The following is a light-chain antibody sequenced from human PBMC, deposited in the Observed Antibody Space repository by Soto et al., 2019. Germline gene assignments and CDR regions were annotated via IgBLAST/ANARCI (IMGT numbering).Light chain of an antibody. V-gene: IGLV2-14*01. J-gene: IGLJ1*01. CDR3: SSYTTIDTYV. CDR2: EVS. CDR1: SSDVGGYNY. Sequence: QPASVSGSPGQSITISCTGTSSDVGGYNYVSWSQQHPGKAPKLMIYEVSNRPSGVSNRFSGSKSGNTASLTISGLQAEDEADYYCSSYTTIDTYVFGTGTRSPS.